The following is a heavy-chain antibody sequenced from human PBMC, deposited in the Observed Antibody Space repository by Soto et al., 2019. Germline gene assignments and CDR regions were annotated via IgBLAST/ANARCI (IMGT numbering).Heavy chain of an antibody. D-gene: IGHD3-3*01. V-gene: IGHV4-31*03. CDR2: IYYSGST. J-gene: IGHJ6*02. CDR3: ARDPRNYDFWSGYMEVFEYGMDV. CDR1: GGSISSGGYY. Sequence: QVQLQESGPGLVKPSQTLSLTCTVSGGSISSGGYYWSWIRQHPGKGLEWIGYIYYSGSTYYNPSLKSRVTFSVDTSKNQFSLTLSSVTAADTAVYYCARDPRNYDFWSGYMEVFEYGMDVWGQGTTVTVSS.